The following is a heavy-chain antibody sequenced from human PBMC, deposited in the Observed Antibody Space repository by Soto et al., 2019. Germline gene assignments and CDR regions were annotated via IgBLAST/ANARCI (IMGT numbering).Heavy chain of an antibody. V-gene: IGHV1-46*01. J-gene: IGHJ4*02. Sequence: ASVKVSCKASGYTFTSYYMHWVRQAPGQGLEWMGIINPSGGSTSYAQKFQGRVTMTRDTSTSTVYMELSSLRSEDTAVYYCARVYCSGGSCYGIDYWGQGTQVTVSS. CDR1: GYTFTSYY. CDR3: ARVYCSGGSCYGIDY. CDR2: INPSGGST. D-gene: IGHD2-15*01.